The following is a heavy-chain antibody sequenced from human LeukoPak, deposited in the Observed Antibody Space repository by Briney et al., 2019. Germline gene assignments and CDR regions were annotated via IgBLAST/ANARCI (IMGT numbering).Heavy chain of an antibody. CDR2: IKEDGSEK. CDR1: GFTFSSYA. V-gene: IGHV3-7*01. J-gene: IGHJ4*02. CDR3: ARDRLLDY. Sequence: GGSLRLSRAASGFTFSSYAMSWVRQAPGKGLEWVANIKEDGSEKYSVDSVKGRFTISRDNAKKSLYLQMNNLRAEDTAVYYCARDRLLDYWGQGTLVTVSS.